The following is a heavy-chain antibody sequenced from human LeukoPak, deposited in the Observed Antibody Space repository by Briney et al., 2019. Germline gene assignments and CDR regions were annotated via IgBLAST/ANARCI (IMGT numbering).Heavy chain of an antibody. Sequence: KGRFTISRDNSKNTLYLQMNSLRAEDTAVYYCARDGIAAAGSSDYWGQGTLVTVSS. J-gene: IGHJ4*02. CDR3: ARDGIAAAGSSDY. V-gene: IGHV3-66*01. D-gene: IGHD6-13*01.